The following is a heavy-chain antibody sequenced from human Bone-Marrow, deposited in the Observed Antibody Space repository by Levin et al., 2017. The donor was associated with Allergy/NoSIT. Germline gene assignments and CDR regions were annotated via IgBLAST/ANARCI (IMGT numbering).Heavy chain of an antibody. CDR3: AREDYHAFDF. Sequence: GESLKISCATSGFTFTAHALHWVRLAPGKGLEWVAVMSLDGNHNFYADSVKGRFTISRYISKNTVYLQMRGLRPEDTAVYYCAREDYHAFDFWGQGTRVTVSS. CDR1: GFTFTAHA. CDR2: MSLDGNHN. J-gene: IGHJ4*02. D-gene: IGHD4-11*01. V-gene: IGHV3-30*04.